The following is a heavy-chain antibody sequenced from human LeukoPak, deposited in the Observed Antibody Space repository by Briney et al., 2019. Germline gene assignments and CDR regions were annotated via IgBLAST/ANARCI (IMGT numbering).Heavy chain of an antibody. CDR1: GGSISSYY. V-gene: IGHV4-59*01. J-gene: IGHJ3*02. CDR3: ARSLERWLQLGAFDI. Sequence: PSETLSLTCTVSGGSISSYYWSWIRQPPGKGLEWIGYIYYSGSTNYNPSLKSRVTISVDTSKNQFSLKLSSVTAADTAVYYCARSLERWLQLGAFDIWGQGTMVTVSS. D-gene: IGHD5-24*01. CDR2: IYYSGST.